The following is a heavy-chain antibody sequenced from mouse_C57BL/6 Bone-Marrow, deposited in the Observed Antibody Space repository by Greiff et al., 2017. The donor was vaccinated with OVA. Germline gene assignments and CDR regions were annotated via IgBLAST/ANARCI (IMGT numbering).Heavy chain of an antibody. D-gene: IGHD1-1*01. Sequence: DVQLVESGGGLVKPGGSLKLSCAASGFTFSDYGMHWVRQAPEKGLEWVAYISSGSSTIYYADTVKGRFTISRDNAKNTLFLQMTSLRSEDTAMYYCARDHYGSSIYAMDYWGQGTSVTVSS. CDR1: GFTFSDYG. CDR3: ARDHYGSSIYAMDY. V-gene: IGHV5-17*01. J-gene: IGHJ4*01. CDR2: ISSGSSTI.